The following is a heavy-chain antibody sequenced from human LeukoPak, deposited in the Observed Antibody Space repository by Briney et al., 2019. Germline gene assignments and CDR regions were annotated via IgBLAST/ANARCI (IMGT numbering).Heavy chain of an antibody. CDR2: ISAYNGNT. Sequence: ASVKVSCKASGYTFTSYGISWVRQAPGQGLEWMGWISAYNGNTNYAQKLQGRVTMTTDTSTSTAYMELRSLRSDDTAVYYCARDLGKVSGRLPYYYYYYMDVWGKGTTVTISS. CDR3: ARDLGKVSGRLPYYYYYYMDV. D-gene: IGHD2-21*01. CDR1: GYTFTSYG. J-gene: IGHJ6*03. V-gene: IGHV1-18*01.